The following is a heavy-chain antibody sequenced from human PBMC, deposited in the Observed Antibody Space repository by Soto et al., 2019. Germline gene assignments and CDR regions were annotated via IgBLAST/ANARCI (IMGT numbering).Heavy chain of an antibody. D-gene: IGHD3-10*01. CDR2: ISYDGSNK. CDR3: ARVRVTMVRGGGMDV. Sequence: QVQLVESGGGVVQPGGSLRLSCAASGFTFSSYAMHWVRQAPGKGLEWVAVISYDGSNKYYADSVKGRFTISRDNSKNTLYLQMNSLRAEDTAVYYCARVRVTMVRGGGMDVWGQGTTVTVSS. V-gene: IGHV3-30-3*01. J-gene: IGHJ6*02. CDR1: GFTFSSYA.